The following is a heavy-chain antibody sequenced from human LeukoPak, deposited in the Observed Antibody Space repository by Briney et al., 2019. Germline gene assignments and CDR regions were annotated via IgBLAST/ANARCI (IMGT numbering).Heavy chain of an antibody. D-gene: IGHD6-13*01. J-gene: IGHJ5*02. V-gene: IGHV1-69*06. CDR2: IIPIFGTA. CDR3: ARIISSSSFNWFDP. Sequence: ASVKVSCMASGYTFTSYYMHWVRQAPGQGLEWMGGIIPIFGTANYAQKFQGRVTITADKSTSTAYMELSSLRSEDTAVYYCARIISSSSFNWFDPWGQGTLVTVSS. CDR1: GYTFTSYY.